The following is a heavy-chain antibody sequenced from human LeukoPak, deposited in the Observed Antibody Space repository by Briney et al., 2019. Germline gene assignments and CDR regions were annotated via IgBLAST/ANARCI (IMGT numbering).Heavy chain of an antibody. Sequence: LGGSLRLSCAASGFTFSSYSMNWVRQAPGKGLEWVSSISSSSSYIYYADSVKGRFTISRDNAKNSLYLQMNSLRAEDTAVYYCARGPSGYHNTGGQGTLVTVSS. CDR3: ARGPSGYHNT. J-gene: IGHJ4*02. D-gene: IGHD5-12*01. CDR1: GFTFSSYS. V-gene: IGHV3-21*01. CDR2: ISSSSSYI.